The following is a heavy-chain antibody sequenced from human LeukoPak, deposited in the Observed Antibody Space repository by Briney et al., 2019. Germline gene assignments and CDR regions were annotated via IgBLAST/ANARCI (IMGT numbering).Heavy chain of an antibody. J-gene: IGHJ6*02. V-gene: IGHV3-23*01. D-gene: IGHD3-10*01. CDR1: GFTFSSYA. Sequence: PGGSLRLSCAASGFTFSSYAMSWVRQAPGKGLEWVSALSGSGGSTYYADSVKGRFTISRDNSKNTLYLQMNSLRAEDTAVYYCAKRDRYFYGSGSFYGVDVWGQGTTVTVSS. CDR3: AKRDRYFYGSGSFYGVDV. CDR2: LSGSGGST.